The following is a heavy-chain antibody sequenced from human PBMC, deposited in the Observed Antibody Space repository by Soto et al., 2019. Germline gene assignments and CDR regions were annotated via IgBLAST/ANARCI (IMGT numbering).Heavy chain of an antibody. CDR1: GDSVSSNGVA. CDR3: ARGRNSAFDY. Sequence: QVQLQQSGPGVLKPSQTLSLTCVISGDSVSSNGVAWNWIRQSPSGGLEWLGRTYYESKWYNDYSGSGQGRIIINPDTSKNQFSLQLKSVTPEDTAVYYCARGRNSAFDYWGQGTLVTVSS. J-gene: IGHJ4*02. D-gene: IGHD5-18*01. CDR2: TYYESKWYN. V-gene: IGHV6-1*01.